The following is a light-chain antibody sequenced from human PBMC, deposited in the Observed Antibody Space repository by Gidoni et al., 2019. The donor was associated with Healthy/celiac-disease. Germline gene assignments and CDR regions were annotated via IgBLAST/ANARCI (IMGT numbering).Light chain of an antibody. J-gene: IGLJ2*01. CDR1: NIGRKS. V-gene: IGLV3-21*04. CDR3: QVWDSSSDHRVV. Sequence: SYLLTQPPPVSVAPGKTARITCGGNNIGRKSGHWYQQKPGQAPVLVIYYDSDRHSGIPERFSGSNSGNTATLTISRVDAGDEAAYYCQVWDSSSDHRVVFGGGTKLTVL. CDR2: YDS.